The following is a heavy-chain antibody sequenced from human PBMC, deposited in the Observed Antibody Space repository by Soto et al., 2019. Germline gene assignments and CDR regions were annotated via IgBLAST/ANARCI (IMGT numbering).Heavy chain of an antibody. J-gene: IGHJ6*02. CDR3: ARDPQGMDV. V-gene: IGHV3-33*01. CDR2: IWYDGSNK. CDR1: GFTFSSYG. Sequence: GGSLILSCAASGFTFSSYGMHWVRQAPGKGLEWVAVIWYDGSNKYYADSVKGRFTNSRDNSKNTLYLQMNSLRAEDTAVYYCARDPQGMDVWGQGTTVTVSS.